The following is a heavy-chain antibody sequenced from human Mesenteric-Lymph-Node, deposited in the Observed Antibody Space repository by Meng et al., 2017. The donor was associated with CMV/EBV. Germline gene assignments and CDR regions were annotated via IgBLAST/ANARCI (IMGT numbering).Heavy chain of an antibody. CDR3: TGDSVSNPNLDY. J-gene: IGHJ4*02. CDR2: IYRGDNT. Sequence: GQRGGSGGVLVQPGGSLRLSCAASGFNVRDKYMSWVRQAPGKGLEWVCIIYRGDNTYYIDSVRDRFTVSRDNSKNTMYLQMNSLRVEDTAVYYCTGDSVSNPNLDYWGQGTLVTVSS. V-gene: IGHV3-66*01. CDR1: GFNVRDKY. D-gene: IGHD3-10*01.